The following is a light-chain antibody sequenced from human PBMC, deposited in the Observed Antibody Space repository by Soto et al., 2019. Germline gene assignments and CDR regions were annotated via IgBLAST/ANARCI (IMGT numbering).Light chain of an antibody. CDR3: QQRDTWPLT. Sequence: EIVLTQSPATLSLSPGERATLSCRASQSVSRYLAWYQQKPGQAPRFLIYDASNRATGIPARFSGSGSGTDFTLTISSLEPEDFAVYYCQQRDTWPLTFGGGTKVEIK. J-gene: IGKJ4*01. CDR1: QSVSRY. CDR2: DAS. V-gene: IGKV3-11*01.